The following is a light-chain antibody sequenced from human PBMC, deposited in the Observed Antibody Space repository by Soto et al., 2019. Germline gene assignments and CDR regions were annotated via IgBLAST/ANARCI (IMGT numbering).Light chain of an antibody. CDR1: QSISSH. CDR3: QQYFSYPLT. CDR2: TAS. Sequence: AIRMTQSPSSFSASTGDRVTITCRARQSISSHLAWYQVKPGKAPRLLIYTASSLESGVPSRFSGSGSGTDFTLTISSLQSEDFAVYYCQQYFSYPLTFGGGTKVEIK. V-gene: IGKV1-8*01. J-gene: IGKJ4*01.